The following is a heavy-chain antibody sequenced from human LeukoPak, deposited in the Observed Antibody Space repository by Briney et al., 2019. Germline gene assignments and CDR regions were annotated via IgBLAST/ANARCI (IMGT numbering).Heavy chain of an antibody. V-gene: IGHV1-69*04. CDR3: ARDRELTGTTVGLDY. J-gene: IGHJ4*02. CDR2: IIPILGIA. CDR1: GGTFSSYT. Sequence: GASVKVSCKASGGTFSSYTISWVRQAPGQGLEWMGRIIPILGIANYAQKFQGRVTITADKSTSTAYMELSSLRSEDTAVYYCARDRELTGTTVGLDYWGQGTLVTVSS. D-gene: IGHD1-20*01.